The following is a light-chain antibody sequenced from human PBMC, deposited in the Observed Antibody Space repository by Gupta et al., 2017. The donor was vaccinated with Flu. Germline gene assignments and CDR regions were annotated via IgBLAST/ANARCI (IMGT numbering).Light chain of an antibody. CDR1: QGINSY. J-gene: IGKJ4*01. Sequence: DIQLTQSPSFLSESVGDRVTITCRASQGINSYSAWYQQKPGKAPKLLIYAVSGLQSGVPSRFSGSGSGTEFTLTISSLQPEDSATYYCQHLNTYPNLTFGGGTKVEIK. V-gene: IGKV1-9*01. CDR2: AVS. CDR3: QHLNTYPNLT.